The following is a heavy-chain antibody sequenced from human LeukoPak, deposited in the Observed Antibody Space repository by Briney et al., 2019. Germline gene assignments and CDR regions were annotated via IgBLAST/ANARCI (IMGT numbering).Heavy chain of an antibody. Sequence: PSETLSLTCTASGYSISSGYYWGWIRQPPGKGLEWIGSIYHSGSTYYNPSLKSRVTISVDTSKNQFSLKLSSVTAADTAVYYCATTITYGVRGVIGWFDPWGQGTLVTVSS. J-gene: IGHJ5*02. CDR2: IYHSGST. CDR1: GYSISSGYY. V-gene: IGHV4-38-2*02. CDR3: ATTITYGVRGVIGWFDP. D-gene: IGHD3-10*01.